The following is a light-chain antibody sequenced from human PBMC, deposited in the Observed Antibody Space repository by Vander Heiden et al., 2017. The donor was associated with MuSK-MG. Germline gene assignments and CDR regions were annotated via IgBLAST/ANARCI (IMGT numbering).Light chain of an antibody. Sequence: DRQMTQSPSSLSASVGDRVTITCRASQSISSYLNWFQQEPVKTPKLLIYAASSLQSGVPSRFIHNASVTDFTLSISRLHPEDFATYFCQRRDTTPRTFGQGTKVEIK. CDR1: QSISSY. CDR2: AAS. J-gene: IGKJ1*01. CDR3: QRRDTTPRT. V-gene: IGKV1-39*01.